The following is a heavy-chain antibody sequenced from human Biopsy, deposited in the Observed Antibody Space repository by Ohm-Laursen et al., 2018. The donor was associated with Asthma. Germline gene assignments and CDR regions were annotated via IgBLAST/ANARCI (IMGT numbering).Heavy chain of an antibody. CDR3: ARGYSGSDRIVYYYSGLEV. D-gene: IGHD5-12*01. J-gene: IGHJ6*02. CDR2: TSYDGSKT. Sequence: SLRLSCTASGFTSSTFGMHWVRQAPGKGLEWVALTSYDGSKTYYADSVTGRFTISRDNSKNTLYLHMNSLRSEDTAVYYCARGYSGSDRIVYYYSGLEVWGQGTTVTVSS. V-gene: IGHV3-30*03. CDR1: GFTSSTFG.